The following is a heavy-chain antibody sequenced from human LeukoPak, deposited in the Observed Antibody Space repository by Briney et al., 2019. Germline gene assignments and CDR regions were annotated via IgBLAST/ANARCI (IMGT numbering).Heavy chain of an antibody. V-gene: IGHV4-59*01. J-gene: IGHJ2*01. CDR2: IYSNGYT. Sequence: SETLSLTCAVSGASINNNYWTWVRQPPGKGLEWIGYIYSNGYTNYNPSLKGRVTMSIETSKNQFSLQLPSVTAADTAVYYCASGTFDGPLYGTYWYFHVWGRGTLVTVSS. CDR3: ASGTFDGPLYGTYWYFHV. D-gene: IGHD1-14*01. CDR1: GASINNNY.